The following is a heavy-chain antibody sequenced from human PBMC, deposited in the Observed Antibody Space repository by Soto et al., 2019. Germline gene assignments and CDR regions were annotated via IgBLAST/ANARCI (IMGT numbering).Heavy chain of an antibody. CDR1: GGSISTSNW. J-gene: IGHJ4*02. CDR2: VNRTGST. D-gene: IGHD6-13*01. V-gene: IGHV4-4*02. CDR3: AGARATIAAAAIFDC. Sequence: QVQLQESGPGLVKPSGTLSLTCAVSGGSISTSNWWSWVRQPPGKGVEWSGEVNRTGSTNYNPSLESRLTISVDKSKNQFSLKLTSVAAADTAVYYCAGARATIAAAAIFDCWGQGTLVTVSS.